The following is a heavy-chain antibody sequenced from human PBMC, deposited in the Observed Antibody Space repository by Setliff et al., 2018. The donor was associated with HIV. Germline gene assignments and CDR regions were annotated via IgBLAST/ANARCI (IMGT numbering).Heavy chain of an antibody. V-gene: IGHV4-38-2*02. CDR3: AREDGITALFVY. Sequence: SETLSLTCAVSGHSISSGYHWGWIRQPPGKGLEWIGSIYYTGSTYYNPSLKSRVTISVDTSKNQFSLKLSSVTAADTAVYYCAREDGITALFVYWGQGTLVTVSS. D-gene: IGHD5-18*01. CDR2: IYYTGST. J-gene: IGHJ4*02. CDR1: GHSISSGYH.